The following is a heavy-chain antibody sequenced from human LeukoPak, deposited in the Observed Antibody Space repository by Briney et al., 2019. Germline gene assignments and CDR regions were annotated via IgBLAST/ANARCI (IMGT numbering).Heavy chain of an antibody. CDR1: GYTFTSYD. V-gene: IGHV1-8*01. D-gene: IGHD1-1*01. Sequence: ASVKVSCKASGYTFTSYDINWVRQATEQGLEWMGWMSPNSGNTGYAQKFQGRVTMTRDTSVTTAYMELSNLRSEDTAGYYCVRAPPNWGFNFWGQGTLVTVSS. CDR2: MSPNSGNT. CDR3: VRAPPNWGFNF. J-gene: IGHJ5*01.